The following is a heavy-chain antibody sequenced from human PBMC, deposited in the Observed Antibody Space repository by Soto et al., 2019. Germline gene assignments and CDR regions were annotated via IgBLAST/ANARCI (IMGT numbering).Heavy chain of an antibody. Sequence: QVQLVQSGAEVKKPGASVRVSCKASGYTFITSDINWVRQATGQGLEWMGWMNPNSGNTGYAQKFQGRVTMTRNTSVSTASRARMCRTSEDTAGYYWARGRGIVLIPVATDGMAVWGQGTTVTVSS. D-gene: IGHD2-2*01. CDR1: GYTFITSD. CDR2: MNPNSGNT. CDR3: ARGRGIVLIPVATDGMAV. V-gene: IGHV1-8*01. J-gene: IGHJ6*02.